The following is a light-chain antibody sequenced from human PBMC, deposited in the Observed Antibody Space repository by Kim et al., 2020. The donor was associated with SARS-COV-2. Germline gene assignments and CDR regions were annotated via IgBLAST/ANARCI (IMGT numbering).Light chain of an antibody. CDR2: GKN. V-gene: IGLV3-19*01. Sequence: LGQTVRIPCQGDSLRSYYASWYQQKPGQAPVLVIYGKNNRPSGIPDRFSGSSSGNTASLTITGAEAEDEADYYCNSRDSSGNHVVFGGGTQLTVL. CDR3: NSRDSSGNHVV. CDR1: SLRSYY. J-gene: IGLJ2*01.